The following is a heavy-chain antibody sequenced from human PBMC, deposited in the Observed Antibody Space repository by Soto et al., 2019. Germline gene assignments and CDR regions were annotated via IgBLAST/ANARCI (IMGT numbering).Heavy chain of an antibody. J-gene: IGHJ4*02. D-gene: IGHD6-25*01. Sequence: ASVKVSCKASGYTFTNYVILWVRQAPGQGLEWMGWISPLKGNTKYAQKVQGRVSVTTDTSTNTVYMELSGLRYDDTALYYCARSGEHPFDFWGQGTLVTVSS. CDR1: GYTFTNYV. V-gene: IGHV1-18*01. CDR2: ISPLKGNT. CDR3: ARSGEHPFDF.